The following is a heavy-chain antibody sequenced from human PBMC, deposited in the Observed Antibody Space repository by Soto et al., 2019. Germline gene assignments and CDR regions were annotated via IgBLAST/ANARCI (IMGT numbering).Heavy chain of an antibody. CDR2: ISYDSTKT. D-gene: IGHD1-26*01. CDR1: GFTFNSYG. J-gene: IGHJ6*02. V-gene: IGHV3-30*03. Sequence: PGGSLRLSCAASGFTFNSYGMHWVRQGPGNGLEWVAFISYDSTKTYYADSVKGRFTISRDNSNSALYVQMNSLTGEDTAVYYCARTRSAWSDFHYYFLDVWGPGTTVTVSS. CDR3: ARTRSAWSDFHYYFLDV.